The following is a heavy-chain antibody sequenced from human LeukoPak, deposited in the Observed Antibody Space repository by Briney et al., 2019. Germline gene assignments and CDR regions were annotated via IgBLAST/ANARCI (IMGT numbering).Heavy chain of an antibody. J-gene: IGHJ4*02. V-gene: IGHV3-74*01. CDR1: GFTFSNYW. Sequence: PGGSLRLSCAASGFTFSNYWMHWVRQVPGKGLVWVSRINTGGSSSTYADSVKGRFTISRDNAKNTLNLQMNSLRAEDTAVYYCARSNHADDYWGQGTLVTVSS. CDR2: INTGGSSS. CDR3: ARSNHADDY. D-gene: IGHD4-11*01.